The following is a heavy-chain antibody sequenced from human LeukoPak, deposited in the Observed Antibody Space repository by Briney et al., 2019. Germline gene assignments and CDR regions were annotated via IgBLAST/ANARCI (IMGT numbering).Heavy chain of an antibody. Sequence: SETLSLTCTVSGGSISSGSYYWSWIRQPAGKGLEWIGRIYTSGSTNYNPSLKSRATISVDTFKNQFSLKLSSVTAADTAVYYCARDLRNGMDVWGQGTTVTVSS. J-gene: IGHJ6*02. V-gene: IGHV4-61*02. CDR1: GGSISSGSYY. CDR3: ARDLRNGMDV. CDR2: IYTSGST.